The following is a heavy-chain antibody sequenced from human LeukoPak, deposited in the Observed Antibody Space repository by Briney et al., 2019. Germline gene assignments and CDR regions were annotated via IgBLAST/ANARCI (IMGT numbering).Heavy chain of an antibody. CDR2: IIGSGGST. CDR3: AKDADYGDYVAYTNWFDP. D-gene: IGHD4-17*01. V-gene: IGHV3-23*01. J-gene: IGHJ5*02. Sequence: GGSLRLSCASSGFTFSSYAMSWVRQAPGKGLEWVSAIIGSGGSTYYADSVKGRFTISRDNSKNTLYLQMNSLRAEDTAVYYCAKDADYGDYVAYTNWFDPWGQGTLVTVSS. CDR1: GFTFSSYA.